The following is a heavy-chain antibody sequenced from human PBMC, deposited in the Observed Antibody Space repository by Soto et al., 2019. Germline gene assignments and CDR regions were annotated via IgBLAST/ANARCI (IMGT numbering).Heavy chain of an antibody. CDR2: IYHSGST. CDR3: ARDAGFGLFTFDY. Sequence: SLTCAVSGYSISSGYYWGWIRQPPGKGLEWIGSIYHSGSTYYNPSLKSRVTISVDTSKNQFSLKLSSVTAADTAVYYCARDAGFGLFTFDYWGQGTLVTVS. J-gene: IGHJ4*02. V-gene: IGHV4-38-2*02. D-gene: IGHD3-3*01. CDR1: GYSISSGYY.